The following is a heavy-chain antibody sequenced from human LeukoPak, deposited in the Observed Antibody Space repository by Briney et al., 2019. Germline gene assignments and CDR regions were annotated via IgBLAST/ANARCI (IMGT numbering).Heavy chain of an antibody. CDR3: AKGLTYPSYGSGSYSDY. CDR2: ISGSGGST. Sequence: PGGSLRLSCAASGFTFSSYAMSWVRQAPGKGREWVSAISGSGGSTYYADSVKGRFTISRDNSKNTLYLQMNSLRAEDTAVYYCAKGLTYPSYGSGSYSDYWGQGTLVTVSS. D-gene: IGHD3-10*01. V-gene: IGHV3-23*01. CDR1: GFTFSSYA. J-gene: IGHJ4*02.